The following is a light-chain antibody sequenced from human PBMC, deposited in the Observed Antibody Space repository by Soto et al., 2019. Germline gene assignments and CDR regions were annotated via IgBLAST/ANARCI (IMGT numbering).Light chain of an antibody. CDR1: TSFVGRYNF. Sequence: QSALTHPASVSGSPGQSITISCTGTTSFVGRYNFVSWYQQHPGKAPQVLIYEDTKRPSGVSNRFSGSTSGSSASLTISGLQIKHEANYYCCSYFGASSAVCGTESQATVL. V-gene: IGLV2-23*01. CDR3: CSYFGASSAV. CDR2: EDT. J-gene: IGLJ1*01.